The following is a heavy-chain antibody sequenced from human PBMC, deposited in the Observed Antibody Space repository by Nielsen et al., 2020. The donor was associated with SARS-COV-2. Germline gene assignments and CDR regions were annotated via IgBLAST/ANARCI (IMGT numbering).Heavy chain of an antibody. D-gene: IGHD3-10*01. CDR3: ARSSLGYGSGSRYYYYGMDV. CDR1: GFTFSSYG. CDR2: ISYDGSNK. J-gene: IGHJ6*02. V-gene: IGHV3-30*03. Sequence: LKISCAASGFTFSSYGMHWVRQAPGKGLEWVAVISYDGSNKYYADSVKGRFTISRDNSKNTLYLQMNSLRAEDTAVYYCARSSLGYGSGSRYYYYGMDVWGQGTTVTVSS.